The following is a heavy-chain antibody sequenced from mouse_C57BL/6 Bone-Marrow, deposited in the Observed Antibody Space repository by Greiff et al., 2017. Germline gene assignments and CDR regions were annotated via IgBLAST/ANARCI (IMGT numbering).Heavy chain of an antibody. CDR1: GFNIKDDY. Sequence: VQLQQSGAELVRPGASVKLSCTASGFNIKDDYMHWVKQRPEQGLEWIGWIDPENGDTEYASKFQGKATITADTSSNTAYLQLSSLTSEDTAVYYCNHYDVSSDGAYWGQGTLVTVSA. CDR2: IDPENGDT. V-gene: IGHV14-4*01. CDR3: NHYDVSSDGAY. J-gene: IGHJ3*01. D-gene: IGHD1-1*01.